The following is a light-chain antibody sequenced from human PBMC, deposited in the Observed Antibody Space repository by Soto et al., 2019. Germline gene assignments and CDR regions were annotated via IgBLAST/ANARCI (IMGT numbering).Light chain of an antibody. J-gene: IGKJ1*01. V-gene: IGKV1-39*01. Sequence: DIHLTPSPSTLSASVGDRVTITCRARQTISHGFAWYQQKPGKAPKILIYAGSSLQSGATSSVSGSGSGTDFTLTISSLQPEDFATYYCQQSYSTLWTFGQGTKVDIK. CDR2: AGS. CDR3: QQSYSTLWT. CDR1: QTISHG.